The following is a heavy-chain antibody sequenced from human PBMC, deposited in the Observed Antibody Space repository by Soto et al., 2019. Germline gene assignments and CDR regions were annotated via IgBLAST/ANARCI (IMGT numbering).Heavy chain of an antibody. V-gene: IGHV1-46*01. CDR1: GYTFTSYY. D-gene: IGHD5-18*01. Sequence: QVQLVQSGAEVKKPGASVKVSCKASGYTFTSYYMHWVRQAPGQGLEWMGIINPSGGSTSYAQKFQGRVTMTRDTSTSTVYMELSSLRSEDTAVYYCARDRGGYSYGYGGWFDPWGQGTLVTVSS. CDR2: INPSGGST. CDR3: ARDRGGYSYGYGGWFDP. J-gene: IGHJ5*02.